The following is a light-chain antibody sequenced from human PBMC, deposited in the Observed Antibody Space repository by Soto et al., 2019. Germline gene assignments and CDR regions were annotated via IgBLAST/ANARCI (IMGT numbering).Light chain of an antibody. CDR2: GAS. CDR1: QSVSSY. Sequence: EIVMTQSPATLSLSPGERVTLSCRASQSVSSYLAWYQQKPGQAPRLLIYGASNRATGFPARFSGSGSGTEFTLTISSLQSEDFAIYYCQQYNDNWPTFGQGTKVDIK. V-gene: IGKV3-15*01. J-gene: IGKJ1*01. CDR3: QQYNDNWPT.